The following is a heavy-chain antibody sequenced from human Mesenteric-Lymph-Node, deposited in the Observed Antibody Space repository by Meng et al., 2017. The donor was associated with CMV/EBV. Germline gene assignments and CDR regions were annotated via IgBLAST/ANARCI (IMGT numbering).Heavy chain of an antibody. CDR3: ARDPGSSTSWADY. CDR1: GYSLSSGYY. J-gene: IGHJ4*02. D-gene: IGHD2-2*01. CDR2: IYDSGST. V-gene: IGHV4-38-2*02. Sequence: SETLSLTCTVSGYSLSSGYYWAWIRQPPGKGLEWIGRIYDSGSTFYNPSLRSRVTISVDTSKNQFSLKLTSVTAADTAVYYCARDPGSSTSWADYWGQGTLVTVSS.